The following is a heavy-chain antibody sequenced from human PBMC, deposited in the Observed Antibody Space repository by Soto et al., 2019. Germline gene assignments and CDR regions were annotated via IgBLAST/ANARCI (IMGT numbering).Heavy chain of an antibody. CDR1: GYTFTGYA. V-gene: IGHV1-3*01. D-gene: IGHD2-21*01. Sequence: ASVKVSCKASGYTFTGYAMHWVRQAPGQRLEWMGWINAGNGNTKYSQKFQGRVTITRDTSASTAYMELSSLRSEDTAVYYCARGTHIVVVSGSRGWYFDLWGRGTLVTVSS. CDR2: INAGNGNT. CDR3: ARGTHIVVVSGSRGWYFDL. J-gene: IGHJ2*01.